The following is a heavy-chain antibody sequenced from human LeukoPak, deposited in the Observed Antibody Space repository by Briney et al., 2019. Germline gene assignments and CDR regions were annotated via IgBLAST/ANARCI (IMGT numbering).Heavy chain of an antibody. CDR2: INHSGSA. CDR3: ARRIYYDILTGYTDAFDI. V-gene: IGHV4-34*01. Sequence: SETLSLTCAVYGGSFSGYYWSWIRQPPGKGLEWIGEINHSGSANYNPSLKSRVTISVDTSKNQFSLKLSSVTAADTAVYYCARRIYYDILTGYTDAFDIWGQGTMVTVSS. CDR1: GGSFSGYY. J-gene: IGHJ3*02. D-gene: IGHD3-9*01.